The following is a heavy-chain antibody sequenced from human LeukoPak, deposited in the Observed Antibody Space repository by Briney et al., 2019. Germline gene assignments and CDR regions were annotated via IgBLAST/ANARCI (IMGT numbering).Heavy chain of an antibody. D-gene: IGHD6-19*01. CDR1: GIVFSNTA. V-gene: IGHV3-23*01. CDR3: GKDGGQYSSGPEFDP. J-gene: IGHJ5*02. Sequence: QPGGSLRLSSAASGIVFSNTAMNWARQSPGRGLEWVSAISGGGERTFYADSVKGRFTISRDNSKNMVYLQMNSLRADDTAIYYCGKDGGQYSSGPEFDPRGQGALVTVSS. CDR2: ISGGGERT.